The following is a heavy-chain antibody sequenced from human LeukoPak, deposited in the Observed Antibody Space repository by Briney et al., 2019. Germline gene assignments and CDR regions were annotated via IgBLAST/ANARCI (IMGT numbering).Heavy chain of an antibody. J-gene: IGHJ4*02. CDR2: IKADGSEK. CDR1: GFSFSGHW. V-gene: IGHV3-7*05. D-gene: IGHD1-26*01. Sequence: GGSLRLTCAASGFSFSGHWMNWVRQPPGKGLEWVANIKADGSEKYYVDSVKGRFTISRDDAKRTVDLQMDNLRAEDTAIYYCAYRNNFEYWGQGALVTVSS. CDR3: AYRNNFEY.